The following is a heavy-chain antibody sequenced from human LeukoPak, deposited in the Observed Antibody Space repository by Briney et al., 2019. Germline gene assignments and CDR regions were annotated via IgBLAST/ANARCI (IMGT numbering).Heavy chain of an antibody. D-gene: IGHD2-15*01. CDR2: ISGSGGDK. CDR3: AKDGLGCSGGSCYSDY. J-gene: IGHJ4*02. CDR1: GFTFSTYA. Sequence: GGSLRLCCAASGFTFSTYAMSWARQAPGKGLEWVSAISGSGGDKYYADSVKGRFTISRDNSKNTLYLQINSLRAEDTAVYYCAKDGLGCSGGSCYSDYWGQGTLVTVSS. V-gene: IGHV3-23*01.